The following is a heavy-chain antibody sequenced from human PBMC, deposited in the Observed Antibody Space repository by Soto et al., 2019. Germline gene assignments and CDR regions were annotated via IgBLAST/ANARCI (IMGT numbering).Heavy chain of an antibody. J-gene: IGHJ3*02. V-gene: IGHV4-31*03. CDR3: AIHAPSSPFDI. D-gene: IGHD2-2*01. CDR2: IYYSGST. CDR1: GGSISSGGYY. Sequence: PSETLSLTCTVSGGSISSGGYYWSWIRQHPGKGLEWIGYIYYSGSTYYNPSLKSRVTISVDTSKNQFSLKLNSVTAADTAVYYCAIHAPSSPFDIWGQGTMVTVS.